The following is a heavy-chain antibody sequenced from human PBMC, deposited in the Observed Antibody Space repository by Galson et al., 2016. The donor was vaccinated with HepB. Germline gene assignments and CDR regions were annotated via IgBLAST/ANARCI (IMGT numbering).Heavy chain of an antibody. CDR2: INAGNGNT. CDR1: GYTFTSYA. J-gene: IGHJ6*02. D-gene: IGHD3-16*01. CDR3: ATSGGTYYYYGMDV. Sequence: SVKVSCKASGYTFTSYAVHWVRQAPGQRLEWMGWINAGNGNTKYSQKFQGRVTITRDTSASTAYMELSSLRSGDTAVYYCATSGGTYYYYGMDVWGQGTTVTVSS. V-gene: IGHV1-3*01.